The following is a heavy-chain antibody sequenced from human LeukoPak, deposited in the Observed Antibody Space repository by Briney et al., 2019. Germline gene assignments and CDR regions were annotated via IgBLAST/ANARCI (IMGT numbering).Heavy chain of an antibody. CDR2: INHSGST. CDR1: GGSFSGYY. CDR3: ARTYDFWSGYYPSATNYGMDV. J-gene: IGHJ6*02. V-gene: IGHV4-34*01. Sequence: SETLSLTCAVYGGSFSGYYWSWIRQPPGKGLEWIGEINHSGSTNYNPSLKSRVTISVDTSKNQFSLKLSSVTAADTAVYYCARTYDFWSGYYPSATNYGMDVWGQGTTVTVSS. D-gene: IGHD3-3*01.